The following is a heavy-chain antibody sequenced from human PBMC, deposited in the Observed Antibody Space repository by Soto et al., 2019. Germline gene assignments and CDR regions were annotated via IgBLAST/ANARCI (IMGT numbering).Heavy chain of an antibody. CDR3: AKDYLRCAQS. CDR1: GFTFSDYG. Sequence: PGGSLRLSCAASGFTFSDYGMSWVRQPPGKGLEWVSAITGSVSTFYADSVKGRFTISRDNSKNTLYLQMNSLRAEDTAVYYCAKDYLRCAQSWGQGTLVTVSS. J-gene: IGHJ5*02. D-gene: IGHD2-8*01. CDR2: ITGSVST. V-gene: IGHV3-23*01.